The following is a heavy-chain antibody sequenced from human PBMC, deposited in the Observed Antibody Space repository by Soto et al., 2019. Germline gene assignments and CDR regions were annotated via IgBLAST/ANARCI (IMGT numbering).Heavy chain of an antibody. J-gene: IGHJ6*02. Sequence: GASVKVSCKASGYTFTGYHMHWLRQAPGQGLEWMGWINPNSGGKKYVQKFQGRVTMSRDTSINTAYMDLSRLRSDDTAVYYCARGGPDYDVLTGLYGIDVWGQGTTVTVSS. CDR1: GYTFTGYH. V-gene: IGHV1-2*02. CDR2: INPNSGGK. CDR3: ARGGPDYDVLTGLYGIDV. D-gene: IGHD3-9*01.